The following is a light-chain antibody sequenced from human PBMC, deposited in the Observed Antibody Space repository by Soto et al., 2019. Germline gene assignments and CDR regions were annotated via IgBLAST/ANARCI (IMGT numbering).Light chain of an antibody. CDR1: QSVSTNY. J-gene: IGKJ1*01. CDR3: PQYGSSPPT. Sequence: EIVLTQSPGTLSLSPGERATLSCRASQSVSTNYLAWYQRKPGQAPRLLIYGASSRATDIPNRFSGSGSGTDFTLTITRLKAEDFAVYCCPQYGSSPPTFGQGTKVEIK. V-gene: IGKV3-20*01. CDR2: GAS.